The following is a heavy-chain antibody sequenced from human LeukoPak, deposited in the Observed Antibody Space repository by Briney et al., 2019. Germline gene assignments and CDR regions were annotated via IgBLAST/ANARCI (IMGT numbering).Heavy chain of an antibody. V-gene: IGHV1-69*05. J-gene: IGHJ4*02. Sequence: GASVKVSCKASGGTFSSYAISWVRQAPGQGLEWMGGIIPIFGTANYAQKFQGRVTITTDESTSTAYMELSSLRSEDTAVYYCARGNEPYYDSSGHFDYWGQRTLVTVSS. CDR3: ARGNEPYYDSSGHFDY. CDR2: IIPIFGTA. CDR1: GGTFSSYA. D-gene: IGHD3-22*01.